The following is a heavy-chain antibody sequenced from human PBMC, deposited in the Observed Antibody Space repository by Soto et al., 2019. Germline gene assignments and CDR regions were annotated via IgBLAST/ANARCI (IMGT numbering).Heavy chain of an antibody. V-gene: IGHV4-59*01. CDR1: GGSISSYY. Sequence: PSETLSLTCTVSGGSISSYYWSWIRQPPGKGLEWIGYIYYSGSTNYNPSLKSRVTISVDTSKNQFSLKLSSVTAADTAVYYCARGPRESGEWLLFDYWGQGALVTVSS. CDR2: IYYSGST. D-gene: IGHD3-3*01. CDR3: ARGPRESGEWLLFDY. J-gene: IGHJ4*02.